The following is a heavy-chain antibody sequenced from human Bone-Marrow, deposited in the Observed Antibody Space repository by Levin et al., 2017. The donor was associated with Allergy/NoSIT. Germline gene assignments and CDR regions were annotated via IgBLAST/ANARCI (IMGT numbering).Heavy chain of an antibody. CDR3: VANVDAAMFDY. Sequence: GESLKISCAASGFTFSSYAMNWVRQTPGKGLEWVSAISEGGGNTFYADSVKGRFSISRDNSKSILYLQMNGLRAEDTAVYYCVANVDAAMFDYWGQGTLVTVSS. V-gene: IGHV3-23*01. CDR1: GFTFSSYA. D-gene: IGHD5-18*01. CDR2: ISEGGGNT. J-gene: IGHJ4*02.